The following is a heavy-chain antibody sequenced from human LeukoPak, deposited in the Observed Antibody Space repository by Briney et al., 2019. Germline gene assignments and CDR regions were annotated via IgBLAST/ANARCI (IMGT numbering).Heavy chain of an antibody. CDR2: INHSGST. CDR1: GGSFSGYY. Sequence: SSETLSLTCAVYGGSFSGYYWSWIRQPPGKGLEWIGEINHSGSTNYNPSLKSRVTISVDTSKNQFSLKLSSVTAADTAVYYCARGTYYYGSGRTTANDYWGQGTLVTVSS. J-gene: IGHJ4*02. D-gene: IGHD3-10*01. CDR3: ARGTYYYGSGRTTANDY. V-gene: IGHV4-34*01.